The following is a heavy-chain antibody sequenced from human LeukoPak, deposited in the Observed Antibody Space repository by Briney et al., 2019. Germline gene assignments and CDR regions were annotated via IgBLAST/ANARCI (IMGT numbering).Heavy chain of an antibody. CDR2: IYYSGST. J-gene: IGHJ4*02. Sequence: SETLSLTCTVSGGSLSSSSYYWGWIRQPPGKGLEWIGSIYYSGSTYYNPSLKSRVTISVDTSKNQFSLKLSSVTAADTAVYYWARQTRIRGGSCLEYWGQGTLVTVSS. D-gene: IGHD2-15*01. V-gene: IGHV4-39*01. CDR1: GGSLSSSSYY. CDR3: ARQTRIRGGSCLEY.